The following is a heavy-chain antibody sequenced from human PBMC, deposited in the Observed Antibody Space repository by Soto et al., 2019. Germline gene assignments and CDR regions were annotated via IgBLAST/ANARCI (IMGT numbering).Heavy chain of an antibody. Sequence: SETLSLTCTVSGGSISSYYWSWIRQPPGKGLEWIGYIYYSGSTNYNPSLKSRVTISVDTSKNQFSLKLSSVTAADTAVYYCARDLGDCTTTKSYYYYGMDVWGQGTTVTVSS. CDR2: IYYSGST. CDR1: GGSISSYY. D-gene: IGHD2-21*02. V-gene: IGHV4-59*01. J-gene: IGHJ6*02. CDR3: ARDLGDCTTTKSYYYYGMDV.